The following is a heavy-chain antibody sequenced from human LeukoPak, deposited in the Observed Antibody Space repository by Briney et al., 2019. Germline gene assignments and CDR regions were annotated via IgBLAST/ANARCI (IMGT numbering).Heavy chain of an antibody. J-gene: IGHJ6*03. CDR2: IYYSGST. CDR3: ARSAADGYCSGGSCYSSYYYYMDV. Sequence: SETLSLTCTVSGGSISSTTYYWDWIRQPPGKGLEWIGTIYYSGSTYYNPSLKSRVTISVDTSKNEFSLNLSSVTAADTAVYYCARSAADGYCSGGSCYSSYYYYMDVWGKGTTVTISS. D-gene: IGHD2-15*01. CDR1: GGSISSTTYY. V-gene: IGHV4-39*01.